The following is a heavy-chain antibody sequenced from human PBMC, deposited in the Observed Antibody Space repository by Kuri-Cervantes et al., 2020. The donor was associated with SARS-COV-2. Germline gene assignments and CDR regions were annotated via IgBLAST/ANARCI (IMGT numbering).Heavy chain of an antibody. D-gene: IGHD3-3*01. J-gene: IGHJ5*02. V-gene: IGHV3-23*01. Sequence: GESLKISCAASGFTFSSYALSWVRQAPGKGLEWVSTINGRGGSTYYADTVKGRFTISRDNSKNTLYLQMNSLRAEDTAVYYCAKSPFGVVIINWFDPWGQGTLVTVSS. CDR1: GFTFSSYA. CDR3: AKSPFGVVIINWFDP. CDR2: INGRGGST.